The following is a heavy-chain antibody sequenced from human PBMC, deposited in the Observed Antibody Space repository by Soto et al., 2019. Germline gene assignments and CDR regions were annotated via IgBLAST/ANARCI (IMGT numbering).Heavy chain of an antibody. CDR3: AILYQVITTDY. Sequence: GESLKISCKGSGYDFNKYWIGWVRQTPGKGLEWMGIIFPGDSETKYSPSFKGQVTVSVDPSTTTAYLQWNSVRASDSALHYCAILYQVITTDYWGQGTLVTVSS. J-gene: IGHJ4*02. CDR2: IFPGDSET. CDR1: GYDFNKYW. D-gene: IGHD2-2*01. V-gene: IGHV5-51*01.